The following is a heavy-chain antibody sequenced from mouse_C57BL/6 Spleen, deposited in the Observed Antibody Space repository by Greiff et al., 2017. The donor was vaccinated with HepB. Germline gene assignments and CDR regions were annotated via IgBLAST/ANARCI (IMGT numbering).Heavy chain of an antibody. CDR1: GFTFSDFY. V-gene: IGHV7-1*01. J-gene: IGHJ1*03. CDR2: SRNKANDYTT. Sequence: EVKVVESGGGLVQSGRSLRLSCATSGFTFSDFYMEWVRQAPGKGLEWIAASRNKANDYTTEYSATVRGRFIVSRDTSQSILYLQMHALRAEDTAIYYCARDAEPHCDVDVWGTGTTVTVSS. CDR3: ARDAEPHCDVDV. D-gene: IGHD2-13*01.